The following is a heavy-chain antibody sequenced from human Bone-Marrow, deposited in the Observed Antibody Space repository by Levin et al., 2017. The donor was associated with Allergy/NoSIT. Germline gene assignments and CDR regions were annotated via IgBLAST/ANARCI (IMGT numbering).Heavy chain of an antibody. V-gene: IGHV4-39*01. CDR3: ARPDPPIAAAAPGYFQH. CDR2: IYYSGST. J-gene: IGHJ1*01. CDR1: GGSISSSSYY. D-gene: IGHD6-13*01. Sequence: SQTLSLTCTVSGGSISSSSYYWGWIRQPPGKGLEWIGSIYYSGSTYYNPSLKSRVTISVDTSKNQFSLKLSSVTAADTAVYYCARPDPPIAAAAPGYFQHWGQGTLVTVSS.